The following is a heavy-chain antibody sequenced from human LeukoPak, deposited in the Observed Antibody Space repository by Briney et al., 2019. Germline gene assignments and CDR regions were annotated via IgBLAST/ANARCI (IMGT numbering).Heavy chain of an antibody. J-gene: IGHJ6*02. CDR2: ISSSGSTI. CDR3: AREAVPALYGMDV. D-gene: IGHD2-2*01. CDR1: GFTFSDYY. V-gene: IGHV3-11*01. Sequence: GRSLRLSCAASGFTFSDYYMSWIRQAPGKGLEWVSYISSSGSTIYYADSVKGRFTISRDNAKNSLYLQMNSLRAEDTAVYYCAREAVPALYGMDVWGQGTTVTVSS.